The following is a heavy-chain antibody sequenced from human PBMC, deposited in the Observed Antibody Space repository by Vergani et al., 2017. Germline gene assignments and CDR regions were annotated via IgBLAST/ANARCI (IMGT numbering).Heavy chain of an antibody. D-gene: IGHD1-1*01. J-gene: IGHJ5*01. CDR3: ARWSNEKRLDS. CDR1: GFTFSSHG. Sequence: QVQLVESEGGVVQPGRSLTLSCVASGFTFSSHGMHWVRQAPGKGLEWVAVIWYDGSNKYYGDSVKGRFTISRDNSKNTLCLQMNSLRVEDTAVYYCARWSNEKRLDSWGQETLVTVSS. V-gene: IGHV3-33*01. CDR2: IWYDGSNK.